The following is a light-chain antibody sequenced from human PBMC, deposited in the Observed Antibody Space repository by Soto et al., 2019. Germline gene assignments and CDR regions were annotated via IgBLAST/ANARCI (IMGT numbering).Light chain of an antibody. CDR2: KVS. CDR3: MQGSRWPPWT. J-gene: IGKJ1*01. CDR1: QSLVYSDGNTY. V-gene: IGKV2-30*01. Sequence: DAVLTQSPLSLPVTLGQPASISCRSSQSLVYSDGNTYLTWFQQRPGQSPRRLIYKVSNRESGVPDRFSGSGSGTDFTLKISRVDAEDVGVYYCMQGSRWPPWTFGQGTKVEIK.